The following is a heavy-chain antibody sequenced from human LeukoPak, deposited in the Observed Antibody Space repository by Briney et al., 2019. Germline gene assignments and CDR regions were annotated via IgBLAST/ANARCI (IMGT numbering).Heavy chain of an antibody. D-gene: IGHD3-10*01. CDR1: GYIFTSYY. Sequence: ASVKVSCKTSGYIFTSYYTYWVRQAPGQGLEWMGFLNPSGGNTYHAQKFQGRVTMTWDTSTSTVYMELNSLTSEDTAVYFCARVWGELSPLDYWGQGTLVTVSS. CDR3: ARVWGELSPLDY. V-gene: IGHV1-46*01. J-gene: IGHJ4*02. CDR2: LNPSGGNT.